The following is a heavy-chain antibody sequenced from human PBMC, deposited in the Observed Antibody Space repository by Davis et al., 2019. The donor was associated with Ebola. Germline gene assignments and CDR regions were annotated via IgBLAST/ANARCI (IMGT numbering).Heavy chain of an antibody. V-gene: IGHV4-34*01. J-gene: IGHJ6*02. CDR1: GGSFSGYY. CDR2: IYYSGST. Sequence: SETLSLTCAVYGGSFSGYYWSWIRQPPGKGLEWIGYIYYSGSTYYNPSLKSRVTMSVDTSKNQFSLKLSSVTAADTAVYYCARDSSGYSYGPYYYYYGMDVWGQGTTVTVSS. D-gene: IGHD5-18*01. CDR3: ARDSSGYSYGPYYYYYGMDV.